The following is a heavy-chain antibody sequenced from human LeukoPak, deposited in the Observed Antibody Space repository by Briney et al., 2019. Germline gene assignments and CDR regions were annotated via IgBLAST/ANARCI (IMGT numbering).Heavy chain of an antibody. CDR3: VNRDGGWLQSSGTDV. CDR2: ISYDGTNK. J-gene: IGHJ6*02. Sequence: PGGSLRLSCAASGFTFSRYAMHWVRQAPGKGLEWVTFISYDGTNKYYADSVKGRFAISRDNSKNTLYLQMHSLRAEDTAIYYCVNRDGGWLQSSGTDVWGQGTAVTVS. V-gene: IGHV3-30*09. CDR1: GFTFSRYA. D-gene: IGHD5-24*01.